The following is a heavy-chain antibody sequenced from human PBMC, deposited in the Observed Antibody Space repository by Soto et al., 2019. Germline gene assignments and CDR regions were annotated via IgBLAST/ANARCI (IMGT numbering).Heavy chain of an antibody. Sequence: QVQLVESGGGVVQPGRSLRLSCAASGFTFSSYAMHWVRKAPGKGLEWVAVISYDGRKKDYADSVKGRFTISRDNSKNPLYLQMNSLRAEDTAVYYCARDITRFGELLYNWGQGTLVTVSS. CDR2: ISYDGRKK. CDR1: GFTFSSYA. J-gene: IGHJ4*02. D-gene: IGHD3-10*01. V-gene: IGHV3-30*04. CDR3: ARDITRFGELLYN.